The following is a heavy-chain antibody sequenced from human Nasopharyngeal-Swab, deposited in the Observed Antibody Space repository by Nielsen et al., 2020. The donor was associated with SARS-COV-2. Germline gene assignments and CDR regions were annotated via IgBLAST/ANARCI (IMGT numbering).Heavy chain of an antibody. CDR3: ARDLGTYSGSYYALIYYYYYGMDV. Sequence: GESLKISCAASGFTFSSYGMHWVRQAPGKGLEWEAFISNDGSDKYYADSVKGRFTISRDNSKNTLYLQMNSLRAEDTAVYYCARDLGTYSGSYYALIYYYYYGMDVWGQGTTVTVSS. CDR1: GFTFSSYG. D-gene: IGHD1-26*01. CDR2: ISNDGSDK. J-gene: IGHJ6*02. V-gene: IGHV3-30-3*01.